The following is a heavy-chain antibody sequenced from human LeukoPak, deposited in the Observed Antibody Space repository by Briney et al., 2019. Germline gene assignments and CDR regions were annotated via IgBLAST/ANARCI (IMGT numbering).Heavy chain of an antibody. J-gene: IGHJ4*02. CDR2: FIPIFGTA. Sequence: ASVKVSCKASGGTFSSYAISWVRQAPGQGLEWMGGFIPIFGTANYAQKFQGRVTITTDESTSTAYMELSRLRSDDTAVYYCARGLVSGIAVLRFDYWGQGTLVTVSS. CDR3: ARGLVSGIAVLRFDY. CDR1: GGTFSSYA. V-gene: IGHV1-69*05. D-gene: IGHD6-19*01.